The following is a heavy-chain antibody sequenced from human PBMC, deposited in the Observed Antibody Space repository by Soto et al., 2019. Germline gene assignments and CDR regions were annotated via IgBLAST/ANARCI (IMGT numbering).Heavy chain of an antibody. CDR3: TGAPRGEWLVEGGGWFDP. J-gene: IGHJ5*02. CDR1: GFTFGDYA. Sequence: EVQLVESGGGLVQPGRSLRLSCTASGFTFGDYAMSWFRQAPGKGLEWVGFIRSKAYGGTTEYAASVKGRFTISRDDSKSIAYLQKNSLKTEDTAVYYWTGAPRGEWLVEGGGWFDPWGQGTLVTVSS. CDR2: IRSKAYGGTT. V-gene: IGHV3-49*03. D-gene: IGHD6-19*01.